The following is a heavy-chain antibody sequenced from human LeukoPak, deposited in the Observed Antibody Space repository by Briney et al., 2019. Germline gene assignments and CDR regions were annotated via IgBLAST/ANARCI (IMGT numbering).Heavy chain of an antibody. Sequence: SETLSLTCTVSGGSISSYYWTWIRQPPGKGLEWIGYIYYSGSTNYNPSLKSRVTIPIDTTKNQFSLKLSSVTAADTAVYYCARGNYYDSSGYYRLFDYWGQGTLVTVSS. CDR1: GGSISSYY. CDR3: ARGNYYDSSGYYRLFDY. CDR2: IYYSGST. V-gene: IGHV4-59*01. D-gene: IGHD3-22*01. J-gene: IGHJ4*02.